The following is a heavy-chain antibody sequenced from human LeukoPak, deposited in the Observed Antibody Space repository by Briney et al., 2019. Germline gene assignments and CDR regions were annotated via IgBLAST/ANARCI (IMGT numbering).Heavy chain of an antibody. CDR1: GGTFSSYA. J-gene: IGHJ4*02. CDR2: INPSGGST. Sequence: ASVKVSCKASGGTFSSYAISWVRQAPGQGLEWMGIINPSGGSTSYAQKFQGRVTMTRDTSTSTFYMELSSLRSEDTAVYYCARGGVYGPNYFDYWGQGTLVTVSS. V-gene: IGHV1-46*01. CDR3: ARGGVYGPNYFDY. D-gene: IGHD5-12*01.